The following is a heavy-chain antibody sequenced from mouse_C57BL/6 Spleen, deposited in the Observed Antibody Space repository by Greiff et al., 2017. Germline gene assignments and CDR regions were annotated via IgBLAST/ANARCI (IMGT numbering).Heavy chain of an antibody. J-gene: IGHJ4*01. V-gene: IGHV5-17*01. CDR3: ARPFYDGYYPYAMDY. D-gene: IGHD2-3*01. Sequence: EVQLVESGGGLVKPGGSLKLSCAASGFTFSDYGMHWVRPAPEKGLAWVAYISSGSSTISYADTVKGRFTISRDNAKNTLFLQMTSLRSEDTAMYYCARPFYDGYYPYAMDYWGQGTSVTVSS. CDR1: GFTFSDYG. CDR2: ISSGSSTI.